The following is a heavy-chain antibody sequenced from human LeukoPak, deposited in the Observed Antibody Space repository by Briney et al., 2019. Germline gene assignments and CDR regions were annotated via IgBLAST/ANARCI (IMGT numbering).Heavy chain of an antibody. CDR2: IYHSGST. CDR1: GGSISSNNW. Sequence: SETLSLTCAVSGGSISSNNWWSWVRQPPGKGLEWIGEIYHSGSTNYNPSLKSRVTISVDKSKNQFSLKLSSVTAADTAVYYCARGGRDIVVVPAAIVYYYYYYGMDVWGQGTTVTVSS. V-gene: IGHV4-4*02. J-gene: IGHJ6*02. CDR3: ARGGRDIVVVPAAIVYYYYYYGMDV. D-gene: IGHD2-2*01.